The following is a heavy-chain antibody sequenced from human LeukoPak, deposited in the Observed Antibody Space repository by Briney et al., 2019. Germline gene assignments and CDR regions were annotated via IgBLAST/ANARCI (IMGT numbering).Heavy chain of an antibody. CDR1: GGTFSSYA. Sequence: ASVKVSCKASGGTFSSYAISWVRQAPGQGLEWMGGIIPIFGAASYAQKFQGRVTITADESTSTAYMELRSLRSEDTAVYYCARATGNSDHSPQEPIDLYFDLWGRGTLVTVSS. CDR2: IIPIFGAA. D-gene: IGHD4-23*01. V-gene: IGHV1-69*01. CDR3: ARATGNSDHSPQEPIDLYFDL. J-gene: IGHJ2*01.